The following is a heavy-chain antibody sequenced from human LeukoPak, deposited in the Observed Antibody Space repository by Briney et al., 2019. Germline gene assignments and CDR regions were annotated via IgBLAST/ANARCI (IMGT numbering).Heavy chain of an antibody. Sequence: SETLSLTCTVSGGSISSYYWSWIRQPPGKGLEWIGYIYYSGSTNYNPSLKSRVTISVDTSKNQFSLKLSSVTAADTAVYYCARAPRELERPFDYWGQGTLVTVSS. CDR3: ARAPRELERPFDY. CDR1: GGSISSYY. V-gene: IGHV4-59*01. CDR2: IYYSGST. J-gene: IGHJ4*02. D-gene: IGHD1-1*01.